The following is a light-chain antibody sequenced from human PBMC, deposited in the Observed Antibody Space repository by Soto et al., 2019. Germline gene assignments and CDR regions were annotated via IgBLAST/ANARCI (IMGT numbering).Light chain of an antibody. V-gene: IGKV3-15*01. Sequence: EIVMTQSPATLSVSPGERAALSCRASQSVSSNLAWYQQKPGQAPRLLIYDASTRATGISARFSGSGSGTEFTLTISSLQSEDSAVYYCQQYKNWPPWTFGQGTRLEIK. CDR3: QQYKNWPPWT. J-gene: IGKJ5*01. CDR2: DAS. CDR1: QSVSSN.